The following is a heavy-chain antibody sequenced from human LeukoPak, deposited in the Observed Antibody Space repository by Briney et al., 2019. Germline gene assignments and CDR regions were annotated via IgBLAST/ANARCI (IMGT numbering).Heavy chain of an antibody. CDR2: INVGNGNT. J-gene: IGHJ4*02. Sequence: ASVKVSCKASGYTFTSYAMHWVRQAPGQRLEWMGWINVGNGNTKYSQKFQGRVTITSDTSASTAYMELSSLRSEDTAVYYCARDGATEGYYYFDYWGQGTLVTVSS. D-gene: IGHD1-26*01. V-gene: IGHV1-3*01. CDR3: ARDGATEGYYYFDY. CDR1: GYTFTSYA.